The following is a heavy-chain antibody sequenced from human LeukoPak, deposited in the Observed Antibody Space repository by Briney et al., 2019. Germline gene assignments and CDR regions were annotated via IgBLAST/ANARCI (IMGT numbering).Heavy chain of an antibody. V-gene: IGHV4-59*08. D-gene: IGHD1-26*01. J-gene: IGHJ4*02. Sequence: SETLSLTCTVSGGSISTFYWSWLRQPPGKGLEWLGYIYYSGITNYNPSLKSRVTISVDTSKNQFSLKLSSVTAADTAVYYGARQGSGSRAAFVYLGQGSLVTFSS. CDR3: ARQGSGSRAAFVY. CDR1: GGSISTFY. CDR2: IYYSGIT.